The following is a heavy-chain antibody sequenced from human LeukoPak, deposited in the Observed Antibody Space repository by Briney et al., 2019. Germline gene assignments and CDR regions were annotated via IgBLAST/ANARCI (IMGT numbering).Heavy chain of an antibody. Sequence: ASETLSLTCTVSGGTIHNYYWSWIPQPAGKGLEWIGRVYSTGSTDYNPSLKSRLAMSVDTSKNTFSLKLNSLTPANTSEVFAWIVSESYDRSGYSGNAFDIWGQGIMVTVS. CDR2: VYSTGST. CDR1: GGTIHNYY. V-gene: IGHV4-4*07. D-gene: IGHD3-22*01. CDR3: WIVSESYDRSGYSGNAFDI. J-gene: IGHJ3*02.